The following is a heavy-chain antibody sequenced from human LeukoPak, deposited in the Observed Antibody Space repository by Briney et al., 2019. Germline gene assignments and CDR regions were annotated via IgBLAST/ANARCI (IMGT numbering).Heavy chain of an antibody. CDR2: ISGSGGST. CDR3: AKDSTIIPPDAFDI. Sequence: GGSLRPSCAASGFTFSDYAMSWVRQAPGKGLEWVSTISGSGGSTYYADSVKGRFTISRDNSKNTLYLQMNTLRAEDTAVYYCAKDSTIIPPDAFDIWGQGTMVTVSS. CDR1: GFTFSDYA. J-gene: IGHJ3*02. V-gene: IGHV3-23*01. D-gene: IGHD3-3*01.